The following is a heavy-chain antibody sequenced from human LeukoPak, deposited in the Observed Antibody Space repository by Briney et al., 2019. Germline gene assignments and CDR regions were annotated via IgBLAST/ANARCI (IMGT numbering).Heavy chain of an antibody. V-gene: IGHV3-23*01. J-gene: IGHJ4*02. Sequence: GGSLRLSCAASGFTFSSYAVTWVRQAPGKGLEWVSTITDGGTNTYYADSVKGRFTISRDSSKNTLHLRMSSLRADDTAVYYCAKPDSSSWYVFADWGQGSLVTVSS. CDR2: ITDGGTNT. CDR3: AKPDSSSWYVFAD. D-gene: IGHD6-13*01. CDR1: GFTFSSYA.